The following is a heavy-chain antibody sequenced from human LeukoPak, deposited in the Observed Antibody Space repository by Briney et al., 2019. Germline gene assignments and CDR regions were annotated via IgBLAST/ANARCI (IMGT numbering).Heavy chain of an antibody. Sequence: PGGSLRLSCAASGFTFSSYGMHWVRQAPGKGLEWVAVISYDGSNKYYADSVKGRFTISRDNSKNTLYLQMNSLRAEDTAVYYCAKDGVYGPGCCYYFDYWGQGTLVTVSS. CDR1: GFTFSSYG. V-gene: IGHV3-30*18. J-gene: IGHJ4*02. CDR3: AKDGVYGPGCCYYFDY. D-gene: IGHD3-10*01. CDR2: ISYDGSNK.